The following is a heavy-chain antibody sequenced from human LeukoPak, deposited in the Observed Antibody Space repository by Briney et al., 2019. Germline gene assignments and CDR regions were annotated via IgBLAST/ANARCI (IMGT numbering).Heavy chain of an antibody. CDR1: GFTFSSYW. CDR2: INTDGSIT. J-gene: IGHJ6*03. Sequence: PGGSLRLSCAASGFTFSSYWMHWVRQAPGKGLVWVSRINTDGSITSYADSVKGRFTISRDNAKNTLYLQMNSLRVEDTAVYYCAREFIGSMDVWGKGTTVTVSS. CDR3: AREFIGSMDV. V-gene: IGHV3-74*01.